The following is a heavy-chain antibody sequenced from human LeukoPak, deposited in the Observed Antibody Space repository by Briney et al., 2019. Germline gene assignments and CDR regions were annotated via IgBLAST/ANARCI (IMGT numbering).Heavy chain of an antibody. Sequence: PSETLSLTCTVSGGSISSSRYHWGWIRQPPGKGLEWIGSIYYSGTTFYNPSLKSRVTISVDPSKNQFSLKVSSVTAADTAVYYCATTYSYTSGGYDYWGQGTLVTVSS. CDR2: IYYSGTT. D-gene: IGHD5-18*01. V-gene: IGHV4-39*01. CDR3: ATTYSYTSGGYDY. J-gene: IGHJ4*02. CDR1: GGSISSSRYH.